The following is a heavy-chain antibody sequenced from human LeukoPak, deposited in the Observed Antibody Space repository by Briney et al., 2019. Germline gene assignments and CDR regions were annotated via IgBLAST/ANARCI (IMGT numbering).Heavy chain of an antibody. CDR3: AKDPLRYYDSPGENWFDP. CDR2: ISGSGGST. Sequence: PGGSLRLSCAASTFTFSNYAMSWVRQAPGKGLEWVSAISGSGGSTYYADSVKSRFTISRDNSKNTLYLQMNTLRAEDTALYYCAKDPLRYYDSPGENWFDPWGQGTLVTVSS. J-gene: IGHJ5*02. V-gene: IGHV3-23*01. CDR1: TFTFSNYA. D-gene: IGHD3-22*01.